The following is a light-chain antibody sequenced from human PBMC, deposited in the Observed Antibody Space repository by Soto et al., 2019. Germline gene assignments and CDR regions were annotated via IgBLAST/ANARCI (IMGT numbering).Light chain of an antibody. CDR3: SSFGGTIRV. Sequence: QSVLTQPASVSVSPGQSITISCTGTSSDVGGYVYVSWYQQYPGKAPKLMIYEVSNRPSGVSNRFSGSKSGNTASLTISGLQAEDEADYYCSSFGGTIRVFGGGTKLTVL. V-gene: IGLV2-14*01. CDR2: EVS. J-gene: IGLJ2*01. CDR1: SSDVGGYVY.